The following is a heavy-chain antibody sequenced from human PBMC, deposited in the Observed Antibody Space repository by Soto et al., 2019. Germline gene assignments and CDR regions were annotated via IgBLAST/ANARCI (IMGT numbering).Heavy chain of an antibody. CDR3: ARVVVAAKDYYYYMDV. D-gene: IGHD2-15*01. J-gene: IGHJ6*03. V-gene: IGHV4-31*03. CDR1: GGSISSGGYY. Sequence: SETLSLTCTVSGGSISSGGYYWSWIRQHPGKGLEWIGYIYYSGSTYYNPSLKSRVTISVDTSKNQFSLKLSSVTAADTAVYYCARVVVAAKDYYYYMDVWGKGTTVTVSS. CDR2: IYYSGST.